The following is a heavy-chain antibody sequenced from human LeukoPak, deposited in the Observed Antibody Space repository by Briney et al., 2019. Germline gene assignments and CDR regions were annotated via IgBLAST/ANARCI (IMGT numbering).Heavy chain of an antibody. CDR2: INQDGTEK. CDR3: AKDFLGGYQDY. CDR1: GFTFTTYW. V-gene: IGHV3-7*01. D-gene: IGHD3-22*01. J-gene: IGHJ4*02. Sequence: GGSLRLSCAASGFTFTTYWMSWVRQAPGKGLERVANINQDGTEKFYVDSVKGRFTISRDNAKNSLFLQMNSLRVEDTAVYYCAKDFLGGYQDYWGQGTLVSVSS.